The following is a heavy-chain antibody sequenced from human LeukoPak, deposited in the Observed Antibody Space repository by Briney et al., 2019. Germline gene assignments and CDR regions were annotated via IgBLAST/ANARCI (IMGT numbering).Heavy chain of an antibody. D-gene: IGHD3-10*01. Sequence: SETLSLTCTVSGGSISSYYWSWIRQPPGKGLEWIGYIYYSGSTNYNPSLKSRVTISVDTSKNQFSLKLSSVTAADTAVYYCARHKPTGSYPLELWGQGTLVTVSS. CDR2: IYYSGST. J-gene: IGHJ4*02. CDR1: GGSISSYY. V-gene: IGHV4-59*01. CDR3: ARHKPTGSYPLEL.